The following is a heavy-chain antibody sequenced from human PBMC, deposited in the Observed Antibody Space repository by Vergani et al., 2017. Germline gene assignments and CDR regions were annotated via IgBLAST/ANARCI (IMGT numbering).Heavy chain of an antibody. D-gene: IGHD2-2*01. J-gene: IGHJ1*01. CDR1: GFTFGSYS. CDR2: ISSSSSYR. CDR3: ASGVPGYQLATQYFQH. Sequence: EVQLVESGGGLVKPGGSLRLSCVASGFTFGSYSMNWVRQAPGKGLEWVSFISSSSSYRYYADSVKGRFTISRDNGEYSLLLQMNSLRPEDTAVYYCASGVPGYQLATQYFQHWGQGTLVTVSS. V-gene: IGHV3-21*01.